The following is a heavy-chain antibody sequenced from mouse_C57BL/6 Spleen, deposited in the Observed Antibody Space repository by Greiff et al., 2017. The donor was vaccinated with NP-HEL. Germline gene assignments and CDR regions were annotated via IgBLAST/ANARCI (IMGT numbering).Heavy chain of an antibody. Sequence: VQLQQSGPELVRPGASVKISCTASGYAFSSSWMNWVKQRPGQGLEWIGRIYPGDGDTNYNGKFQGKATMTADKSSSTAYMHLSSLTSEDTAVYFCARSKRGQGPGYWGQCTTLTASS. CDR3: ARSKRGQGPGY. J-gene: IGHJ2*01. CDR2: IYPGDGDT. V-gene: IGHV1-82*01. CDR1: GYAFSSSW. D-gene: IGHD3-3*01.